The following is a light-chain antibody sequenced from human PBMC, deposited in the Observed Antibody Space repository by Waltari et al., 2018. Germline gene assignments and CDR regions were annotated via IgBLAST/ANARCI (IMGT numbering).Light chain of an antibody. V-gene: IGLV2-14*01. CDR2: GVN. CDR3: ASCTDTIPPVV. Sequence: SALTQPASVSGSPGQSITISCTGTSRDIGLYNCVSWYQLHPGEAPTLILYGVNSRPSGVSNRFSGSKSGNTASLTISGLQGDDEADYFCASCTDTIPPVVFGGGTKLTVL. J-gene: IGLJ2*01. CDR1: SRDIGLYNC.